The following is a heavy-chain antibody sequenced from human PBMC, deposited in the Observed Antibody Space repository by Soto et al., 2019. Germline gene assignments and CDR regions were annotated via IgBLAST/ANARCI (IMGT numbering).Heavy chain of an antibody. CDR3: VSGSFPNWFDP. Sequence: QITLKESGPTLVKPTQTLTLTCTFSGFSFSTPGVGVGWIRQPPGEALEWLALIYWDDDRRYSPSLRSRLTITKDTSKNQVVLTMTNMDPVDTATYYCVSGSFPNWFDPWGRGILVTVFS. J-gene: IGHJ5*02. D-gene: IGHD3-10*01. V-gene: IGHV2-5*02. CDR2: IYWDDDR. CDR1: GFSFSTPGVG.